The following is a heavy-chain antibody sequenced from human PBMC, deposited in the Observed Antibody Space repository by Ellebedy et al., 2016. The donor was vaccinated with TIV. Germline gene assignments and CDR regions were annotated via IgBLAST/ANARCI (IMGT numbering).Heavy chain of an antibody. Sequence: GGSLRLSCAASGFTFSTYAMHWVRQAPGKGLEWVAIISYEGRNEYYADSVQGRFTISRDNSKHTLFLQMDNLGPEDTALYYCARDRPTGWSTPADWGQGTLVTVSS. V-gene: IGHV3-30*04. J-gene: IGHJ1*01. CDR1: GFTFSTYA. CDR3: ARDRPTGWSTPAD. CDR2: ISYEGRNE. D-gene: IGHD6-19*01.